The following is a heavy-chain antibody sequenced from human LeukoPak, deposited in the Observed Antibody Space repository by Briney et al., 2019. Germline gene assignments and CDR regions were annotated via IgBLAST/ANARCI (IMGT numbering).Heavy chain of an antibody. CDR2: ISSSSSYI. J-gene: IGHJ4*02. CDR3: ARAAMRWLQPYYFDY. Sequence: GGSLRLSCAPSGFTFSSYSMNWVRQAPGEGLEWVSSISSSSSYIYYADSVKGRFTISRDNAKNSLYLQMNSLRAEDTAVYYCARAAMRWLQPYYFDYWGQGTLVTVSS. V-gene: IGHV3-21*01. CDR1: GFTFSSYS. D-gene: IGHD5-24*01.